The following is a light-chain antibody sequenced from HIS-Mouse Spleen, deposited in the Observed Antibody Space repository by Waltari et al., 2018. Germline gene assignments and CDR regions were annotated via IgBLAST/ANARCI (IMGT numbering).Light chain of an antibody. CDR3: YSTDSSGNHRV. Sequence: SYELTQPPSVSVSPGQTARITCSGDALPKKYAYWYQQKSGQAPVLFNYEDSKRPSGIPGRFSGSSSGTMATLTISGAQVADEADYYCYSTDSSGNHRVFGGGTKLTVL. J-gene: IGLJ2*01. CDR1: ALPKKY. CDR2: EDS. V-gene: IGLV3-10*01.